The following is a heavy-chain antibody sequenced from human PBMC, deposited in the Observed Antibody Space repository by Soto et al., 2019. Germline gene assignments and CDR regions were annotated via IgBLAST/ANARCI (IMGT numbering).Heavy chain of an antibody. J-gene: IGHJ4*02. V-gene: IGHV4-59*01. Sequence: PSETLSLTCTVSGGSISSYYWSWIRQPPGKGLEWIGYIYYSGSTNYNPSLKSRVTISVDTSKNQFSLKLSSVTAADTAVYYCAREPVAGKPFDYWGQGTLVTVSS. CDR2: IYYSGST. CDR3: AREPVAGKPFDY. CDR1: GGSISSYY. D-gene: IGHD6-19*01.